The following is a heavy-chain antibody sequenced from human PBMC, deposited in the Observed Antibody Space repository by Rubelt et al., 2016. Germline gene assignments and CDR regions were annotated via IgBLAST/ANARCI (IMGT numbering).Heavy chain of an antibody. V-gene: IGHV1-46*01. Sequence: QVQLVQSGAEVKKPGASVKVSCKASGYAFTSYHMHWVRQAPGQGLEWMGTINPSGSSTSYAQKFQGRVTMTTDTSTSTVYMQLSSLRSEDTAVDYCARDYGGNKYYFDLWGQGTLVTVSS. CDR1: GYAFTSYH. CDR2: INPSGSST. D-gene: IGHD4-23*01. CDR3: ARDYGGNKYYFDL. J-gene: IGHJ4*02.